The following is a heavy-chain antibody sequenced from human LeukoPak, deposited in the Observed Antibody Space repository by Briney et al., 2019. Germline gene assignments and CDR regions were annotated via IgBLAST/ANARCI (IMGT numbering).Heavy chain of an antibody. D-gene: IGHD6-19*01. CDR2: ISSSGSTI. Sequence: GGSLRLSCAASGFTFSDYYMSWNRQAPGKGLEWVSYISSSGSTIYYADPVKGRFTISRDNAKDSLELQMNTLTGEDTAVYYCATSFTSGWLRAFDVWGQGTMVAVSS. CDR3: ATSFTSGWLRAFDV. J-gene: IGHJ3*01. CDR1: GFTFSDYY. V-gene: IGHV3-11*04.